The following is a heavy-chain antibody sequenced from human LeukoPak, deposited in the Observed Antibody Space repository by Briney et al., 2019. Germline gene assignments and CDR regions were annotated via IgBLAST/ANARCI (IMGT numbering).Heavy chain of an antibody. V-gene: IGHV3-23*01. Sequence: PGGSLRLSCTASGFTFSAYAMNWVRQAPGKGLEWLADIGNSDGKPYYADSVKGRFTISRDTSENTLYLQMNSLRAEDTAVYYCAKDAFWSGHQDYWGQGTLVTVSS. CDR1: GFTFSAYA. D-gene: IGHD3-3*01. CDR2: IGNSDGKP. CDR3: AKDAFWSGHQDY. J-gene: IGHJ4*02.